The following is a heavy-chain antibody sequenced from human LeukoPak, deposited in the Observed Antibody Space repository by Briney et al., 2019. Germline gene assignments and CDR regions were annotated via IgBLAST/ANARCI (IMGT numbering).Heavy chain of an antibody. CDR3: ARDAPNGALDY. V-gene: IGHV3-33*01. D-gene: IGHD3-10*01. CDR1: GFTFSSYG. Sequence: GGSLRLSCAASGFTFSSYGMHWVRQAPGKGLEWVAVIWYDGSNKYYTDSVKGRFTTSRDNSKNTLYLQMNSLRAEDTAVYYCARDAPNGALDYWGQGTLVTVSS. J-gene: IGHJ4*02. CDR2: IWYDGSNK.